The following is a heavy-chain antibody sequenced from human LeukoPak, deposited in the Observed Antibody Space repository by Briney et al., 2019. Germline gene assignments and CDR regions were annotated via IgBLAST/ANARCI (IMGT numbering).Heavy chain of an antibody. CDR3: AREYFQDRDYRENWFDP. CDR1: GYTFTSYA. V-gene: IGHV1-3*01. CDR2: INAGNGNT. D-gene: IGHD4-11*01. J-gene: IGHJ5*02. Sequence: ASVKVSCKASGYTFTSYAMHWVRQAPGQRLEWMGWINAGNGNTKYSQEFQGRVTITTDTSTSTAYMELRSLRSDDTAVYYCAREYFQDRDYRENWFDPWGQGTLVTVSS.